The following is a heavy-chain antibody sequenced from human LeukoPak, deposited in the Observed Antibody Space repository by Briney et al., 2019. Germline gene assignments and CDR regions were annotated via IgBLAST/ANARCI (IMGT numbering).Heavy chain of an antibody. J-gene: IGHJ2*01. CDR2: IYYSGST. Sequence: SETLSLTCTVSGGSISRSSYYWGWIRQPPGKGLEWIGNIYYSGSTYYNPSLKSRVTISVDTSKNQFSLKLSSETAADTAVYYCARLINWYFDLWGRGTLVTVSS. V-gene: IGHV4-39*01. CDR1: GGSISRSSYY. CDR3: ARLINWYFDL.